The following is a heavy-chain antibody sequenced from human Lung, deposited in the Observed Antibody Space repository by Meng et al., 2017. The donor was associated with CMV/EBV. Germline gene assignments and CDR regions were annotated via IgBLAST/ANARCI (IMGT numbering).Heavy chain of an antibody. CDR2: ISGSVGNT. CDR1: GFPFRSYA. J-gene: IGHJ5*02. V-gene: IGHV3-23*01. Sequence: GESLKISCAASGFPFRSYAMSWVRQAPGKGLEWVSSISGSVGNTYYADSVKGRFTISRDNSGDTLYMQMSSLRAEGTAVYCCAREGAMVGYYTNWFDAWGQGALVXVSS. D-gene: IGHD5-18*01. CDR3: AREGAMVGYYTNWFDA.